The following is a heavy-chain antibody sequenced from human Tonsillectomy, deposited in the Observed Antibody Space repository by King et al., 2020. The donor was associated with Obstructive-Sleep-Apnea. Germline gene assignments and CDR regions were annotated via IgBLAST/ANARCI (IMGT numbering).Heavy chain of an antibody. J-gene: IGHJ3*02. D-gene: IGHD1-20*01. Sequence: HVQLVESGGGVVQPGRSLRLSCVASGFTFNNYGMHWVRQNPGKGLEWVTFIRYDGSNKEYADSVKGRFSISRDNSKNTLYVQMNSLRTEDTAVYYCATLSGTTSGAFDIWGQGTMVTVSS. CDR2: IRYDGSNK. CDR3: ATLSGTTSGAFDI. V-gene: IGHV3-30*02. CDR1: GFTFNNYG.